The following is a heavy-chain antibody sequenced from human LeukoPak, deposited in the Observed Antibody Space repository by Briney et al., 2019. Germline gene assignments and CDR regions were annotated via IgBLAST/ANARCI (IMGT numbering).Heavy chain of an antibody. J-gene: IGHJ4*02. Sequence: SETLSLTCTVSGGSISSSSYYWSWIRQPPGKGLEWIGYIYYSGSTNYNPSLKSRVTISVDTSKNQFSLKLSSVTAADTAVYYCARGPAADFDYWGQGTLVTVSS. D-gene: IGHD2-2*01. V-gene: IGHV4-61*01. CDR3: ARGPAADFDY. CDR1: GGSISSSSYY. CDR2: IYYSGST.